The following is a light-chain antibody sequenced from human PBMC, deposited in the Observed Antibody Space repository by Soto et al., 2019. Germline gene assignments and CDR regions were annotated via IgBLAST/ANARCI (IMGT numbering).Light chain of an antibody. V-gene: IGLV2-14*03. CDR2: DVS. J-gene: IGLJ1*01. Sequence: QSVLTQDASVSGSPGQSITISCTGTSRDVGGYNYVSWYQQHPGKAPKLMIYDVSNRPSGVSNRFSGSKSGNTASLTISGLQAEDDADYYCSSYASSSAPHYVFGTGTKVTVL. CDR3: SSYASSSAPHYV. CDR1: SRDVGGYNY.